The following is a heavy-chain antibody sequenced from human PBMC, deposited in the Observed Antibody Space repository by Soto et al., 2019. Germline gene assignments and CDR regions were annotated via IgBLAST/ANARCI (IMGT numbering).Heavy chain of an antibody. J-gene: IGHJ6*02. CDR3: ARAGYGYGYDYYYGMDV. V-gene: IGHV1-8*01. CDR2: MNPNSGNT. Sequence: ASVKVSCKASGYTFTSYDINWVRQATGQGLEWMGWMNPNSGNTGYAQKFQGRVTMTRNTSISTAYMELSSLRSEDTAVYYCARAGYGYGYDYYYGMDVWGQGTTVTVSS. CDR1: GYTFTSYD. D-gene: IGHD5-18*01.